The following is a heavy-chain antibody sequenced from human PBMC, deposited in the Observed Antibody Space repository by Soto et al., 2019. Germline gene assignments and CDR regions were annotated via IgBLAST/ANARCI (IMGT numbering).Heavy chain of an antibody. D-gene: IGHD2-15*01. V-gene: IGHV3-33*01. Sequence: QVQLVESGGGVVQPGRSLRLSCETSGFSFSVYGMPWVRQAPGKGLEWVAVIWYDASKQFYAASVEGRFTISRDNSKAILYLQMNSLRAEDTAVYYCAAWAEGATEVHWGQGTLVTVSS. J-gene: IGHJ4*02. CDR2: IWYDASKQ. CDR3: AAWAEGATEVH. CDR1: GFSFSVYG.